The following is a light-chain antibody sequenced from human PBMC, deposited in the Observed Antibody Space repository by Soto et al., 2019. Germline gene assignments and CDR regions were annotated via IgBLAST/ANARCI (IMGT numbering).Light chain of an antibody. CDR3: CSFAGSYPYV. CDR2: DVT. CDR1: SSDVGGYGY. Sequence: QSALTQPRSVSGSPGQSVTISCTGTSSDVGGYGYXSXXQQXPGXAPKLMIYDVTKRPSGIPDRFSGSKSGDTASLTISGLQADDEADYYCCSFAGSYPYVFGSGTKVTVL. V-gene: IGLV2-11*01. J-gene: IGLJ1*01.